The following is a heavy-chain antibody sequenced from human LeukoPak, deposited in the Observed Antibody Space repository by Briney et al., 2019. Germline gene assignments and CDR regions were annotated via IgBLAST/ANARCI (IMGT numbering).Heavy chain of an antibody. V-gene: IGHV3-21*01. Sequence: GRSLRLSCAASGFTFSSYSMNWVRQAPGKGLEWVSSISSSSSYIYYADSVKGRFTISRDNAKNSLYLQMNSLRAEDTAVYYCARVSGSSWYKGFDYWGQGTLVTVSS. CDR2: ISSSSSYI. CDR3: ARVSGSSWYKGFDY. J-gene: IGHJ4*02. D-gene: IGHD6-13*01. CDR1: GFTFSSYS.